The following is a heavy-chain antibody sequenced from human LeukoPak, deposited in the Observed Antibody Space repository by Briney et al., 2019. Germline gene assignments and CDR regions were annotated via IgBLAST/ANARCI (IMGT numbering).Heavy chain of an antibody. CDR3: ARHSGSGWLFDY. Sequence: KTSETLSLTCTVSGGSISSSSYYWGWIRQPPGKGLEWIGSIYYSGSTYYNPSLKSRVTIYVDTSKNQFSLKLSSVTAADTAVYYCARHSGSGWLFDYWGQGTLVTVSS. CDR1: GGSISSSSYY. D-gene: IGHD6-19*01. V-gene: IGHV4-39*01. J-gene: IGHJ4*02. CDR2: IYYSGST.